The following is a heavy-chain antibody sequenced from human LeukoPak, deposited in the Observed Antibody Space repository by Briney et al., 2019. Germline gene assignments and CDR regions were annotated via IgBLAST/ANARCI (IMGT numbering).Heavy chain of an antibody. CDR2: IYHSGST. V-gene: IGHV4-59*12. D-gene: IGHD3-9*01. Sequence: SETLSLTCIVSGGSISSYYWSWIRQPPGKGLEWIGYIYHSGSTNYKPSLKSRVTISVDTSKNQFSLKLSSVTAADTAVYYCARLDYDILTHAIDYWGQGTLVTVSS. J-gene: IGHJ4*02. CDR1: GGSISSYY. CDR3: ARLDYDILTHAIDY.